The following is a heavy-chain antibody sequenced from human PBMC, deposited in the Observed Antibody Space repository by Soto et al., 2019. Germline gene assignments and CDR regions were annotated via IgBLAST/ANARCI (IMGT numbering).Heavy chain of an antibody. CDR1: GGSISSYY. CDR3: AREGYSGYDSSYYYGMDV. CDR2: IYTSGST. D-gene: IGHD5-12*01. V-gene: IGHV4-4*07. J-gene: IGHJ6*02. Sequence: PSETLSLTCTVSGGSISSYYWSWIRQPAGKGLEWIGRIYTSGSTNYNPSLKSRVTMSVDTSKNQFSLKLSSVTAADTAVYYCAREGYSGYDSSYYYGMDVWGQGTTVTVS.